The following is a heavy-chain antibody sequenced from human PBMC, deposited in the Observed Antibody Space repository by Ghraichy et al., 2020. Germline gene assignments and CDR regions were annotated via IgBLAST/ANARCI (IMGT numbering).Heavy chain of an antibody. J-gene: IGHJ2*01. CDR1: GDSIFAGGYY. D-gene: IGHD4-11*01. CDR3: ARVMTDYIELDWYFDV. CDR2: IDYTGNT. Sequence: SETLSLTCTISGDSIFAGGYYWGWVRQVSGAGLDWIANIDYTGNTYYNPSLKSRVTISVDPSKNQFSLNVKSVTVDDAAVYFCARVMTDYIELDWYFDVWGRGTLVIVSA. V-gene: IGHV4-31*03.